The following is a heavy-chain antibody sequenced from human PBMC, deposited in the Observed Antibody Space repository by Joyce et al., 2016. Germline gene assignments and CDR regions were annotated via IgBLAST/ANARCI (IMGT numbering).Heavy chain of an antibody. Sequence: QLVESGGGVVKAGGSLRLSCEASGSTFSSSSMSWFRQAPGKGMEGVPAISATSYYIFHAETVRGRFTVSRDNAKKTLYLQMNSLRAEDSAVFYCARGGISYYYAMDVWGQGTTVTVSS. D-gene: IGHD3-16*01. CDR2: ISATSYYI. V-gene: IGHV3-21*01. J-gene: IGHJ6*02. CDR3: ARGGISYYYAMDV. CDR1: GSTFSSSS.